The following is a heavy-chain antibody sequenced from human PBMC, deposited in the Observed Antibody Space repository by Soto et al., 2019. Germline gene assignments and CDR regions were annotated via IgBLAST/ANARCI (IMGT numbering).Heavy chain of an antibody. Sequence: TLTLTGTVSGGSISSYYWSWIRQPPGNGLEWIGYIYYSGSNNYNPYLKSRVTTSVDTSKSQFSLKLSAVTAADTAVYYCARGAMGRWLQADNWSDPWGQGTLVTVSS. V-gene: IGHV4-59*01. CDR3: ARGAMGRWLQADNWSDP. J-gene: IGHJ5*02. D-gene: IGHD5-12*01. CDR2: IYYSGSN. CDR1: GGSISSYY.